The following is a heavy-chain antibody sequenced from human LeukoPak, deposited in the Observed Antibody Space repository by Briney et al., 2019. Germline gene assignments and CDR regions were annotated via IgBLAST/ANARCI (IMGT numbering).Heavy chain of an antibody. D-gene: IGHD3-10*01. Sequence: ASVKVSCKASGGTFNNYAINWVRQAPGQGLEWMGWISAYNGNTNYAQKLQGRVTMTTDTSTSTAYMELRSLRSDDTAVYYCARDLGRSNFDLWGRGTLVTVSS. CDR2: ISAYNGNT. V-gene: IGHV1-18*01. J-gene: IGHJ2*01. CDR1: GGTFNNYA. CDR3: ARDLGRSNFDL.